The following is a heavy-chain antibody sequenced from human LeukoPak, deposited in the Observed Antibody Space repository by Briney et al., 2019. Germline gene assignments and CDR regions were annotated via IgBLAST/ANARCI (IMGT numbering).Heavy chain of an antibody. CDR2: IYYTGNT. Sequence: SETLSLTCTVSGVSISSSNSYWGWIRQPPGKGLEWIGSIYYTGNTYYNASLKSRVTISIDTSKNQISLRLTSVTATDTAMYYCARQTGSGLFTLPGGQGTLVTVSS. CDR3: ARQTGSGLFTLP. V-gene: IGHV4-39*01. D-gene: IGHD3/OR15-3a*01. J-gene: IGHJ4*02. CDR1: GVSISSSNSY.